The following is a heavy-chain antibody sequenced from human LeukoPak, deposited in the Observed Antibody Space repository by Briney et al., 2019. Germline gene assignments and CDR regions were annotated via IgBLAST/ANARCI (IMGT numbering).Heavy chain of an antibody. V-gene: IGHV3-33*01. CDR2: IWYDGSNK. CDR1: GFTFSSYG. J-gene: IGHJ4*02. D-gene: IGHD4-23*01. CDR3: ARDRLRWYQSGYYFDY. Sequence: GGSLRLSCAASGFTFSSYGLHWVRQAPGKGLEWVAVIWYDGSNKYYADSVKGRFTISRDNSKNTLYLQMNSLRAEDTAVYYCARDRLRWYQSGYYFDYWGQGTLVTVSS.